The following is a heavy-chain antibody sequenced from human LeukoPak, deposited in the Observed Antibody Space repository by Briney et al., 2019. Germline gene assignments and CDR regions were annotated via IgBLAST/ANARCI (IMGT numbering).Heavy chain of an antibody. CDR2: IYYSGST. Sequence: KTSDTLSLTCTVSGGSISSSSYYWGWIRQPPGKGLEWIGSIYYSGSTYYNPSLKSRVTISVDTSKNQFSLKLSSVTAADTAVYYCARPASVNHYGSGTYYKIAGCFDPWGQGTLVTVS. J-gene: IGHJ5*02. CDR1: GGSISSSSYY. V-gene: IGHV4-39*01. CDR3: ARPASVNHYGSGTYYKIAGCFDP. D-gene: IGHD3-10*01.